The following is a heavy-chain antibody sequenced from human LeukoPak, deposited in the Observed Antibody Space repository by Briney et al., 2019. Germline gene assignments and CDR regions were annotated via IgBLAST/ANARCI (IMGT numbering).Heavy chain of an antibody. J-gene: IGHJ4*02. CDR3: GKEVERHFDLKY. CDR1: GFTSGIYA. Sequence: PGGSQRLSCAASGFTSGIYAVSWVRQAPGKGLEWVSAFSGGSDSYYADSVKGRFTISRDNSKKILYLQMNSLRAEDTAVYYCGKEVERHFDLKYWGQGTLVTVSS. CDR2: FSGGSDS. V-gene: IGHV3-23*01.